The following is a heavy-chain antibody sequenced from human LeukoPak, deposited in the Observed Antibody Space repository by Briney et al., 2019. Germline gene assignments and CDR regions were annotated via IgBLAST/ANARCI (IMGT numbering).Heavy chain of an antibody. Sequence: GGSLRLSCAASGFMFRNHGMNWARQAPGKGLEWLSTISGSGDNTYYADSVKGRFTVSRDNSKNTLYLQMNSLRVEDTAMYYCAKGAYYADWGQGTLVTVSS. CDR2: ISGSGDNT. D-gene: IGHD3-3*01. CDR3: AKGAYYAD. V-gene: IGHV3-23*01. J-gene: IGHJ4*02. CDR1: GFMFRNHG.